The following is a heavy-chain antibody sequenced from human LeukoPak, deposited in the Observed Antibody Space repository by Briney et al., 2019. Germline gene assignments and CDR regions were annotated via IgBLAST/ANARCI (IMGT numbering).Heavy chain of an antibody. V-gene: IGHV4-39*07. CDR3: ATSIVGATGHWFDP. CDR2: IYYSGST. J-gene: IGHJ5*02. D-gene: IGHD1-26*01. Sequence: SETLSLTCTVSGGSISSSSYYWGWIRQPPGKGLEWIGSIYYSGSTYYNPSLKSRVTISVDTSKNQFSLKLSSVTAADTAVYCCATSIVGATGHWFDPWGQGTLVTVSS. CDR1: GGSISSSSYY.